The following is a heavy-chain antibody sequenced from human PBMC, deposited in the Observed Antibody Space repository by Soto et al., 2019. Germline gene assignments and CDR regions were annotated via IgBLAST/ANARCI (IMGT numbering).Heavy chain of an antibody. Sequence: EVQLVESGGGLVQPGGSLRLSCAASGFTFSSYSMNWVRQAPGKGLEWVSYISSSSSTIYYADSVKGRFTISRDNAKNSLYLQMNSRRDEDTAVYYCARDGDLNWFDPWGQGTLVTVSS. CDR1: GFTFSSYS. V-gene: IGHV3-48*02. D-gene: IGHD7-27*01. J-gene: IGHJ5*02. CDR3: ARDGDLNWFDP. CDR2: ISSSSSTI.